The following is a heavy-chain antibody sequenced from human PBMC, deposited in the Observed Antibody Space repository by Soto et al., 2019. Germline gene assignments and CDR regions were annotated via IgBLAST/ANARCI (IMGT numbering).Heavy chain of an antibody. CDR2: MNPNSGNT. CDR3: ARGNWFDP. V-gene: IGHV1-8*01. Sequence: CVRQATRQGLEYLGWMNPNSGNTGYVQKFQGRVTMTRNTSISTAYMELSSLRSEDTAVYYCARGNWFDPWGQGTLVTVSS. J-gene: IGHJ5*02.